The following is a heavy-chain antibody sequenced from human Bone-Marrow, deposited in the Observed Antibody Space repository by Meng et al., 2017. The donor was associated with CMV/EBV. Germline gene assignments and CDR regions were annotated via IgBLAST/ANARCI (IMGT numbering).Heavy chain of an antibody. CDR2: IYPGGSDT. CDR1: GYSFTSYW. CDR3: ARRRTFKTGGVDYRGAFDI. V-gene: IGHV5-51*01. Sequence: KVSCKGSGYSFTSYWIGWVRQMPGKGLEWMGIIYPGGSDTRYSPSFQGQVTISADKSISTAYLQWSSLKASDTAMYYCARRRTFKTGGVDYRGAFDIWGQGTMVTVSS. D-gene: IGHD2-8*02. J-gene: IGHJ3*02.